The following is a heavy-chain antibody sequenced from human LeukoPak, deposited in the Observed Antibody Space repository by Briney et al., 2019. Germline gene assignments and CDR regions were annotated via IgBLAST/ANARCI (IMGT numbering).Heavy chain of an antibody. D-gene: IGHD3-3*01. CDR2: IFYSGNT. CDR1: GGGLSYY. Sequence: SETLSLTCTVSGGGLSYYWGWIRQPPGKGLEWIGTIFYSGNTYYNPSLKSRVTISVDTSKNQVSLKLSSVTAADTAVYYCARRGITIFGVVQKDAFDIWGQGTMVTVSS. CDR3: ARRGITIFGVVQKDAFDI. J-gene: IGHJ3*02. V-gene: IGHV4-39*01.